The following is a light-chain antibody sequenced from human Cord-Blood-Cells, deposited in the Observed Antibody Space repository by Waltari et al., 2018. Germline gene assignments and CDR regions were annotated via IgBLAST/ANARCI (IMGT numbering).Light chain of an antibody. Sequence: QSALTQPASVSVSPGQSITISCTGTSSDVGGYNHFPCYQHHPGKAPKPIIYDVSKRPSGVSNRFSGSKSGNTASLTISGLQAEDEADYYCSSYTSSSTWVFGGGTKLTVL. CDR3: SSYTSSSTWV. V-gene: IGLV2-14*03. CDR2: DVS. CDR1: SSDVGGYNH. J-gene: IGLJ3*02.